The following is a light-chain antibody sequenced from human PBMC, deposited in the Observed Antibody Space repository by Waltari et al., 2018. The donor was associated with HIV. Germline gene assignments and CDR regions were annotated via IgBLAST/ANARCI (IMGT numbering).Light chain of an antibody. CDR2: DVS. J-gene: IGLJ1*01. CDR1: SSDVGGYNY. Sequence: QSALTQPASVSGSPGQSITISCTGTSSDVGGYNYVSWYQRHPGKAPKFMIYDVSNRPSGVSNRFSGSKSGNTSSLTISGLQAEDEADYYCSSYTSTSDFYVFGTGTKVTVL. CDR3: SSYTSTSDFYV. V-gene: IGLV2-14*03.